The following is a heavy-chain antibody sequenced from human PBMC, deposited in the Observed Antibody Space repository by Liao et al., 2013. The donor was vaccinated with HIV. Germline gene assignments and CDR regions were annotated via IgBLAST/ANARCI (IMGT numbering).Heavy chain of an antibody. J-gene: IGHJ6*03. CDR3: ARGPYYDFWSGYYPYYMDV. Sequence: QVHLQESGPGLVKPSETLSLTCTVSGGSISNYYWSWLRQSAGKGLEWIGRISTSGSTNYNPSLKSRVTMSVDTSKNHFSLKLSSVTAADTAVYYCARGPYYDFWSGYYPYYMDVWGKGTTVTVSS. CDR1: GGSISNYY. CDR2: ISTSGST. V-gene: IGHV4-4*07. D-gene: IGHD3-3*01.